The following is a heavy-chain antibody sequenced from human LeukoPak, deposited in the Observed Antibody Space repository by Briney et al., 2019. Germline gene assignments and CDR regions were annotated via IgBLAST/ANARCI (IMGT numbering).Heavy chain of an antibody. Sequence: GGSLRLSCAASGFTFSGYSMNWVRQAPGKGLEWVSYISSSSSTIYYADSVKGRFTISGDNAKNSLYLQMNSLRAEDTAVYYCASHYYDSSGYYSYWGQGTLVTVSS. V-gene: IGHV3-48*04. CDR1: GFTFSGYS. J-gene: IGHJ4*02. CDR2: ISSSSSTI. D-gene: IGHD3-22*01. CDR3: ASHYYDSSGYYSY.